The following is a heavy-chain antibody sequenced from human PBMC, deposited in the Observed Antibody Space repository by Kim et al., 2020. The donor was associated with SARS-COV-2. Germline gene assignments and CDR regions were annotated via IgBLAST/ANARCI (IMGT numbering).Heavy chain of an antibody. V-gene: IGHV3-23*01. Sequence: GGSLRLSCAASGFTFSSYAMSWVRQAPGKGLEWVSAISGSGGSTYYADSVKGRFTISRDNSKNTLYLQMNSLRAEDTAVYYCAKDPNYYYGSGSYYNAWGQGTLVTVSS. CDR3: AKDPNYYYGSGSYYNA. D-gene: IGHD3-10*01. CDR1: GFTFSSYA. CDR2: ISGSGGST. J-gene: IGHJ5*02.